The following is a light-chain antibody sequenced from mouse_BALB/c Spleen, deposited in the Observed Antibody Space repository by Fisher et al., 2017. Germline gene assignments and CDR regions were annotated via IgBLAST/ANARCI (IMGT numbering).Light chain of an antibody. CDR3: QQRSSYPRT. CDR1: SSVSSSY. CDR2: STS. Sequence: DIVITQSPAIMSASPGEKVTMTCRASSSVSSSYLHWYQQKSGASPKLWIYSTSNLASGVPARFSGSGSGTSYSLTISRMEAEDAATYYCQQRSSYPRTFGGGTKLEIK. J-gene: IGKJ1*01. V-gene: IGKV4-57-1*01.